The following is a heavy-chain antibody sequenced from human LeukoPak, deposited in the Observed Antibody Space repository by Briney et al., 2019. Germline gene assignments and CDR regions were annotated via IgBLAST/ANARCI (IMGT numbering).Heavy chain of an antibody. Sequence: ASVTVSCKASGYTFTGYYMHWVRQATGQGLEWMGWINPNSGGTNYAQKFQGRVTMTRDTSISTAYMELSRLRSDDTAVYYCALTPFSTAMGDYWGQGTLVTVSS. CDR3: ALTPFSTAMGDY. D-gene: IGHD5-18*01. CDR1: GYTFTGYY. CDR2: INPNSGGT. V-gene: IGHV1-2*02. J-gene: IGHJ4*02.